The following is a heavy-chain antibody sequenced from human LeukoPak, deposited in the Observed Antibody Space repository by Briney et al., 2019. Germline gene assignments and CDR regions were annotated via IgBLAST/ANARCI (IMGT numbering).Heavy chain of an antibody. J-gene: IGHJ4*02. CDR1: GFTMSHYG. CDR3: AKDGPLVGPYYFDY. D-gene: IGHD1-26*01. Sequence: GGSLRLSCAASGFTMSHYGVSWVRQAPGKGLEWISGIRSAVETTHYADSVKGRFIISRDNSKNALSLQLNSLRPEDTALYYCAKDGPLVGPYYFDYWGQGTLVTVSS. CDR2: IRSAVETT. V-gene: IGHV3-23*01.